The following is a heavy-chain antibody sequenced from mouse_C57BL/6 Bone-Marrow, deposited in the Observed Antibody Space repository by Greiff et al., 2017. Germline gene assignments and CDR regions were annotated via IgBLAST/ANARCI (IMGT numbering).Heavy chain of an antibody. V-gene: IGHV1-15*01. CDR1: GYTFTDYE. CDR3: ARSLSTTILAIDY. D-gene: IGHD1-1*01. Sequence: VQLQQSGAELVRPGASVKLSCKASGYTFTDYEMHWVKQTPVHGLEWIGAIDPETGGTAYNQKFKGKAILTADKASSTAYMELRSLTSADSAVYDCARSLSTTILAIDYWGQGTTLTVSS. J-gene: IGHJ2*01. CDR2: IDPETGGT.